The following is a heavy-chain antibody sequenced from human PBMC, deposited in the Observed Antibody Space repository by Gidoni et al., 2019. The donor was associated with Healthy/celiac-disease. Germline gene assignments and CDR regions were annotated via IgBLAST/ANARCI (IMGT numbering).Heavy chain of an antibody. CDR2: ISGSGGST. CDR3: AKDLYYYGSGDPTFDP. D-gene: IGHD3-10*01. Sequence: EVQLLESGGGLVQPGGSLRLSCAASGFTFTSYAMSWVRQAPGKGLEWVSAISGSGGSTYYADSVKGRFTISRDNSKNTLYLQMNSLRAEDTAVYYCAKDLYYYGSGDPTFDPWGQGTLVTVSS. J-gene: IGHJ5*02. CDR1: GFTFTSYA. V-gene: IGHV3-23*01.